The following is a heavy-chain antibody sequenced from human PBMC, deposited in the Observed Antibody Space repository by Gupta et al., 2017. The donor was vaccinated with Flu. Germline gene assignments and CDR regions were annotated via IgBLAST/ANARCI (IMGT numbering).Heavy chain of an antibody. CDR3: ARDSRDSSGYFDY. CDR1: GFTFSSYR. Sequence: LPCAASGFTFSSYRMNWVRQAPGKGLEWVSSISSSSSYIYYADSVKGRFTISRDNAKISLDLQMNSLRAEDTAVYYCARDSRDSSGYFDYWGQGTLVTVSS. V-gene: IGHV3-21*01. CDR2: ISSSSSYI. D-gene: IGHD3-22*01. J-gene: IGHJ4*02.